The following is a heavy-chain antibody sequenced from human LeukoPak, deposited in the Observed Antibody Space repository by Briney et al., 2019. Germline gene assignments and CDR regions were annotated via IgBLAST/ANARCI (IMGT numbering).Heavy chain of an antibody. J-gene: IGHJ6*02. CDR3: ARESVGYGMDV. CDR2: SYHSGST. CDR1: GGSISSGGYS. D-gene: IGHD2-15*01. V-gene: IGHV4-30-2*01. Sequence: SQTLSLTCAVSGGSISSGGYSWSWIRQPPGKGLEWIGYSYHSGSTYYNPSLKSRVTISVDRSKNQFSLKLSSVTAADTAVYYCARESVGYGMDVWGQGTTVTVSS.